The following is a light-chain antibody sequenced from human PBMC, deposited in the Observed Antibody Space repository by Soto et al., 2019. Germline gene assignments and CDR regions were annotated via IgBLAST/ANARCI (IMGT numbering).Light chain of an antibody. Sequence: QSVLSQPASVSGSPGQSITISCIGTSSDVDYYKFVSWYQQHPGKAPKLMIYDVSKRPSGVPDRFSGSKSGNTASLTISGLQAEGEADYYCCSYAGSYTYVFGTGTKVTVL. V-gene: IGLV2-11*01. J-gene: IGLJ1*01. CDR2: DVS. CDR3: CSYAGSYTYV. CDR1: SSDVDYYKF.